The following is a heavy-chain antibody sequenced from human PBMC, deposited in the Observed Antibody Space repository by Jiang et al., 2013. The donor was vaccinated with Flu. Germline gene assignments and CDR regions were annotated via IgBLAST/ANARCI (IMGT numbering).Heavy chain of an antibody. V-gene: IGHV3-21*01. CDR2: ISSSSSYI. CDR3: ARDIWFGEFPYYGMDV. Sequence: VQLVESGGGLVKPGGSLRLSCAASGFTFSSYSMNWVRQAPGKGLEWVSSISSSSSYIYYADSVKGRFTISRDNAKNSLYLQMNSLRAEDTAVYYCARDIWFGEFPYYGMDVWGQGTTVTVSS. J-gene: IGHJ6*02. D-gene: IGHD3-10*01. CDR1: GFTFSSYS.